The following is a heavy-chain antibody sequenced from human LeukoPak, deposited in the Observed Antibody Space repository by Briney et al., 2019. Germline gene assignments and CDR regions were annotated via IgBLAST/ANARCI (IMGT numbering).Heavy chain of an antibody. V-gene: IGHV1-2*02. CDR3: APTRGSAWYFDY. Sequence: ASVKVSCKASGYTFTDYYINWVRQAPGQGLEWMGWINPNSGGTSYPQKFQGRVTMTRDTSISTAYMELSRLRSDDTAVYYCAPTRGSAWYFDYWGQGTLVTVSS. CDR1: GYTFTDYY. CDR2: INPNSGGT. D-gene: IGHD6-19*01. J-gene: IGHJ4*02.